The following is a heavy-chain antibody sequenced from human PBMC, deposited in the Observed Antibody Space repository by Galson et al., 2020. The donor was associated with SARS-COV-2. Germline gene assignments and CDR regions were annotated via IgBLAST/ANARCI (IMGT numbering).Heavy chain of an antibody. CDR3: ARYGYYGSGSYYSFDY. J-gene: IGHJ4*02. Sequence: SETLSLTCAVSGGSISSSNWWSWVRQPPGKGLEWIGELYHSGSTNYNPSLKSRVTISVDTSKNQFSLKLSSVTAADTAVYYCARYGYYGSGSYYSFDYWGQGTLVTVSS. CDR1: GGSISSSNW. CDR2: LYHSGST. V-gene: IGHV4-4*02. D-gene: IGHD3-10*01.